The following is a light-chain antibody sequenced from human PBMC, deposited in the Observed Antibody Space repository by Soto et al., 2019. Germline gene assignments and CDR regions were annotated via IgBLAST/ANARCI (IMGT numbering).Light chain of an antibody. Sequence: QSVLTQPPSASGSPGQSVAISCTGTSRDVGASDYVSWYQQHSGKAPKLLLYEVNKRPSGVPDRFSGSKSGTTASLTVSARQADDEADYYCLSHSGSSNVLGTGTKVTVL. CDR2: EVN. V-gene: IGLV2-8*01. J-gene: IGLJ1*01. CDR1: SRDVGASDY. CDR3: LSHSGSSNV.